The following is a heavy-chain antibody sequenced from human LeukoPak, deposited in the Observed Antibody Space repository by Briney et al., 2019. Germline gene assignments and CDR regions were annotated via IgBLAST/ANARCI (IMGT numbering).Heavy chain of an antibody. CDR3: ARVHDYSNYVGYYYYGMDV. Sequence: ASVKVSCKASGYTFTSYGISWVRQAPGQGLEWMGWISAYNGNTNYAQKLQGRVTMTTDTSTSTAYMELRSLRSDDTAVYYCARVHDYSNYVGYYYYGMDVWGQGTRSPSP. V-gene: IGHV1-18*01. D-gene: IGHD4-11*01. CDR2: ISAYNGNT. J-gene: IGHJ6*02. CDR1: GYTFTSYG.